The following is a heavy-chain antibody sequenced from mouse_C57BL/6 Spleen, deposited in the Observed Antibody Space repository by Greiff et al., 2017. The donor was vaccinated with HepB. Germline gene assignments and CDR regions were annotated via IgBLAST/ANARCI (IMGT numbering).Heavy chain of an antibody. Sequence: EVKLMESGGGLVQPGGSLSLSCAASGFTFTDYYMSWVRQPPGKALEWLGFIRNKANGYTTEYSASVKGRFTISRDNSQSILYLQMNALRAEDSATYYCARYELDYDYDGGYYYAMDYWGQGTSVTVSS. CDR2: IRNKANGYTT. V-gene: IGHV7-3*01. D-gene: IGHD2-4*01. CDR3: ARYELDYDYDGGYYYAMDY. CDR1: GFTFTDYY. J-gene: IGHJ4*01.